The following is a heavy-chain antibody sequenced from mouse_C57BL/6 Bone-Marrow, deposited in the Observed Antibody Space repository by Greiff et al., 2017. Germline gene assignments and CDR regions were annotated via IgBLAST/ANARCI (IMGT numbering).Heavy chain of an antibody. CDR1: GFTFSDYG. Sequence: EVQLVESGGGLVKPGGSLKLSCAASGFTFSDYGMHWVRQAPEKGLEWVAYISSGSSTIYYADTVKGRFTISRDNAKNTLFLQMTSLRSEDTAMYYCARRPPPITTVVAKAYWGQGTRVTVSA. D-gene: IGHD1-1*01. V-gene: IGHV5-17*01. CDR3: ARRPPPITTVVAKAY. J-gene: IGHJ3*01. CDR2: ISSGSSTI.